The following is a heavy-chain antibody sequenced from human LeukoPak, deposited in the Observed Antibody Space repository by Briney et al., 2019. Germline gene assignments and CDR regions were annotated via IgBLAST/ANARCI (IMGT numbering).Heavy chain of an antibody. V-gene: IGHV1-18*04. D-gene: IGHD6-19*01. CDR3: ARGYSSGWADY. J-gene: IGHJ4*02. Sequence: ASVKVSCKASGYTFPSYFMHWVRQAPGQGLEWMGWISAYNGNTNYAQKLQGRVTMTTDTSTSTAYMELRSLRSDDTAVYYCARGYSSGWADYWGQGTLVTVSS. CDR2: ISAYNGNT. CDR1: GYTFPSYF.